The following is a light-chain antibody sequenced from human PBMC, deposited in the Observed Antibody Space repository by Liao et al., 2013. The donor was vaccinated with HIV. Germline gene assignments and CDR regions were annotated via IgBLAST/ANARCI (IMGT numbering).Light chain of an antibody. CDR1: NIGSRT. V-gene: IGLV3-21*01. CDR3: QAWDSSADVV. CDR2: YDD. J-gene: IGLJ2*01. Sequence: SYELTQPPSVTVAPGETARITCGGNNIGSRTVHWYQQKPGQAPVLVIYYDDARPSGIPERFSGSNSGNTAILTISGTQPMDEADYFCQAWDSSADVVFGGGTKLTVL.